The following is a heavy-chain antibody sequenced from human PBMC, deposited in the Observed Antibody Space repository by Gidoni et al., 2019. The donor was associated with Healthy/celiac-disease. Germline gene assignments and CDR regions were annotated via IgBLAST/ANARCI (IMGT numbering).Heavy chain of an antibody. V-gene: IGHV3-11*01. Sequence: QVQLVESGGGLVKPGGSLRLSCAASGFTFSDYYMSWIRQAPGKGLEWVSYISSSGSTIYYADSVKGRFTISRDNAKNSLYLQMNSLRAEDTAVYYCARGRYYDILTGYYNYYYYGMDVWGQGTTVTVSS. CDR3: ARGRYYDILTGYYNYYYYGMDV. J-gene: IGHJ6*02. CDR2: ISSSGSTI. D-gene: IGHD3-9*01. CDR1: GFTFSDYY.